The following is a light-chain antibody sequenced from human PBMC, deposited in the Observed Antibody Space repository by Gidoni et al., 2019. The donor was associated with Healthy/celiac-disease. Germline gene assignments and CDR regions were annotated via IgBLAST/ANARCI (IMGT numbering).Light chain of an antibody. CDR2: KDS. V-gene: IGLV3-25*03. Sequence: SYELTQPPSVSVSPVQTARITCSGEALPKQYAYWYPQKPGQAPVLVIYKDSERPSGIPERFSGPSSGTTVTLPSSGVQAEDEADYYCQSADSSGTYVVFGGWPKLPVL. J-gene: IGLJ2*01. CDR3: QSADSSGTYVV. CDR1: ALPKQY.